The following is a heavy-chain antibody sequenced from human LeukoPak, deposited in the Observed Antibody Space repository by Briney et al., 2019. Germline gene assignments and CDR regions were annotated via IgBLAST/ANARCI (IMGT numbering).Heavy chain of an antibody. D-gene: IGHD2-2*01. CDR2: ISDNGGST. V-gene: IGHV3-23*01. CDR1: GFTFSNSA. Sequence: GGSLRLSCAASGFTFSNSAMSWVRQAPGKGLEWVSAISDNGGSTYYADSVKGRFTISRDNSKNTLYLQMNSLGGDDTAVYHCAKAPSSGYCSSTSCYYESWGQGTLVTVSS. J-gene: IGHJ4*02. CDR3: AKAPSSGYCSSTSCYYES.